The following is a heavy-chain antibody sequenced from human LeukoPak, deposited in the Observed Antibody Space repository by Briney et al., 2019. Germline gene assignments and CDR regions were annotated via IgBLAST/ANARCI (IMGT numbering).Heavy chain of an antibody. CDR1: GGSISSYY. Sequence: SETLSLTCTVSGGSISSYYWSWIRQPPGKGLEWIGYIYYSGSTNYNPSHRSRVTISVDTSKNQFSLKLSSVTAADTAVYYCARGGYSSSWYQILVTPFDYWDQGTLVTVSS. V-gene: IGHV4-59*01. D-gene: IGHD6-13*01. J-gene: IGHJ4*02. CDR3: ARGGYSSSWYQILVTPFDY. CDR2: IYYSGST.